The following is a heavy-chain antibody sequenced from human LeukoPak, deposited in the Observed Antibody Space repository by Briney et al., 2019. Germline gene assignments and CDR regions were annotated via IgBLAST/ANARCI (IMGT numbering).Heavy chain of an antibody. CDR1: GDSPSSKSAA. J-gene: IGHJ6*03. CDR2: AYYRSKLYN. CDR3: ARAPHSRPYYYYYMDV. D-gene: IGHD6-13*01. Sequence: PSHTLSLTCAIYGDSPSSKSAAWNWIRHSPSRGVECLGSAYYRSKLYNNYAVSMKSQLTINPDPSKNQSSLQLPSLTPEDPALYYCARAPHSRPYYYYYMDVWGKGTTVTVSS. V-gene: IGHV6-1*01.